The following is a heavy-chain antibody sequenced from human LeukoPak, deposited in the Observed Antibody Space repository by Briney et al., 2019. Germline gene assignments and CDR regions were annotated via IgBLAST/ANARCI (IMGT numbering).Heavy chain of an antibody. CDR2: ISFDGNQE. Sequence: GGSLRLSCEASGFTFDNYAMHWVRQAPGRRLEWVAVISFDGNQEYYPDSVRGRFTISRDNSKNTLYPQMNGLKTEDTAVYYCAREGSIVARTDYWGQGALVVVSS. CDR1: GFTFDNYA. V-gene: IGHV3-30-3*01. CDR3: AREGSIVARTDY. J-gene: IGHJ4*02. D-gene: IGHD3-16*02.